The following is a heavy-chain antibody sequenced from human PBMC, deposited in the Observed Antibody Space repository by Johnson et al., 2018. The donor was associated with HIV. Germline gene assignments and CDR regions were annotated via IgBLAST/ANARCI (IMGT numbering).Heavy chain of an antibody. D-gene: IGHD4-17*01. J-gene: IGHJ3*02. Sequence: VQLVESGGGLVQPGGSLRLSCAASGFTVSSNYMNWVRQAPGKGLEWVSVIYSGDSTYYADSVKGRFTISRDNSKNTLYLQMNSLRAEDTAVYYCARMTTTVSHHDAFDIWGQGTMVTVSS. V-gene: IGHV3-66*01. CDR1: GFTVSSNY. CDR3: ARMTTTVSHHDAFDI. CDR2: IYSGDST.